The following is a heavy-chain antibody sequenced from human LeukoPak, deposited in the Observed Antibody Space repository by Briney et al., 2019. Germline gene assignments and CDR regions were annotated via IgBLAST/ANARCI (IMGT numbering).Heavy chain of an antibody. Sequence: SVKVSCKASGGTFSSYAISWVRQAPGQGLEWMGRIIPILGIANYAQKFQGRVTITADKSTSTAYMELSSLRSGDTAVYYCARVGSGQQPDHRAEYFQHWGQGTLVTVSS. CDR1: GGTFSSYA. V-gene: IGHV1-69*04. D-gene: IGHD6-13*01. J-gene: IGHJ1*01. CDR3: ARVGSGQQPDHRAEYFQH. CDR2: IIPILGIA.